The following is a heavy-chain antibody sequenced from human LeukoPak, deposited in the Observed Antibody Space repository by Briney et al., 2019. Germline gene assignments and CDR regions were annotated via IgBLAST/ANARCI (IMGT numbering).Heavy chain of an antibody. CDR3: ARDGPRAIDAFDI. J-gene: IGHJ3*02. V-gene: IGHV4-61*02. Sequence: ASGTLSLTCTVSGGSISSGSHYWSWIRQPAGKGLEWIGRIYTSGSTNYNPSLKSRVTISVDTSKNQFSLKLSSVTAADTAVYYCARDGPRAIDAFDIWGQGTMVTVSS. CDR1: GGSISSGSHY. CDR2: IYTSGST.